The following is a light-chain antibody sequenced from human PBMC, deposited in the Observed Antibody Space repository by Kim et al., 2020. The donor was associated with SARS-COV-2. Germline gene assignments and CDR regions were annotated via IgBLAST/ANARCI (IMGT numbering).Light chain of an antibody. CDR2: RDS. CDR3: QVWESSTEV. Sequence: VALGKTARITCGGNNIGSKNVHWYQQKPGQAPVLVIYRDSNRPSGIPERFSGSNSGNTATLTISRAQAGDEADYYCQVWESSTEVFGGGTQLTVL. CDR1: NIGSKN. J-gene: IGLJ3*02. V-gene: IGLV3-9*01.